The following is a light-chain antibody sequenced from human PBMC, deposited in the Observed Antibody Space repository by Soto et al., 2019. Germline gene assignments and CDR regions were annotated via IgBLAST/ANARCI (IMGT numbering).Light chain of an antibody. CDR2: EVS. V-gene: IGLV2-14*01. J-gene: IGLJ1*01. CDR1: SSDVGGYNY. Sequence: QSALTQPASVSGSPGQSITISCTGTSSDVGGYNYVSWYQQHPGKAPKLMIYEVSNRPSGVSNRFSGSKSGNTASLTISGLQAEDEADYYCSSYTSTNSPPFGTGTKLTVL. CDR3: SSYTSTNSPP.